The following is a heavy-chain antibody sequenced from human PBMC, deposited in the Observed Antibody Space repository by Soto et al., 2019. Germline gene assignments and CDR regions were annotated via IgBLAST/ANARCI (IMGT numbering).Heavy chain of an antibody. CDR1: GGSISSYY. V-gene: IGHV4-59*08. J-gene: IGHJ4*02. D-gene: IGHD2-15*01. CDR2: IHYSGNT. Sequence: SETLSLTCTVSGGSISSYYWSWIRQPPGKGLEWIAYIHYSGNTNYNPSLKSRVTISVDTSKNQFSLKLTSVTAADTAVYYCARALLPRTPPFDCWGQGTLVTVSS. CDR3: ARALLPRTPPFDC.